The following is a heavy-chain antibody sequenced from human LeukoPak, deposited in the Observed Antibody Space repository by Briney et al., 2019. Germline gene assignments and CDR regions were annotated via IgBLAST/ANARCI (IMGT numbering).Heavy chain of an antibody. D-gene: IGHD2-2*02. CDR2: IYPGDSDT. J-gene: IGHJ3*02. Sequence: GESLQVSCQGSGSTFTSYWIGWVRQMPGKGLEWMGIIYPGDSDTRYSPSFQGQVTISADKSISTAYLQWSSLKASDTAMYYCASTRYCSSTSCYTAFDIWGQGTMVTVSS. CDR1: GSTFTSYW. CDR3: ASTRYCSSTSCYTAFDI. V-gene: IGHV5-51*01.